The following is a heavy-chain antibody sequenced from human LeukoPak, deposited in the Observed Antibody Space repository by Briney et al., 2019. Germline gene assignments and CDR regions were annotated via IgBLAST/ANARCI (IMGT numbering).Heavy chain of an antibody. CDR1: GGSFSGYY. J-gene: IGHJ4*02. Sequence: SETLSLTCAVYGGSFSGYYWSWIRQPPGKGLEWIGEINHSGSTNYNPSLKSRVTISVDTSKNQFSLKLSSVTAADTAVYYCARGQGGIRDGDYASSDLYYFDYWGQGTLVTVSS. V-gene: IGHV4-34*01. CDR3: ARGQGGIRDGDYASSDLYYFDY. CDR2: INHSGST. D-gene: IGHD4-17*01.